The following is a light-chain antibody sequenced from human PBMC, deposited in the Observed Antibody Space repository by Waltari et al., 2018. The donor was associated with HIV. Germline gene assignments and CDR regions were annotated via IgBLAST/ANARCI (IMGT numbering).Light chain of an antibody. Sequence: QSVLTQPPSASGTPGQRVTISCSGSSSNIGSNYVFWYQLLPGTARKLLIDGKNRRPSGVPDQVSGSKSGTSASLAISGRRSEDEADYYCAGWDDSLGGLVFGGGTKLTVL. CDR2: GKN. V-gene: IGLV1-47*01. J-gene: IGLJ3*02. CDR1: SSNIGSNY. CDR3: AGWDDSLGGLV.